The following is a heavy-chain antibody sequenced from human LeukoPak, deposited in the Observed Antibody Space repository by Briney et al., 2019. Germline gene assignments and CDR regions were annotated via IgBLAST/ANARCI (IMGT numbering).Heavy chain of an antibody. CDR2: INHSGST. CDR3: ASLRPPYFGCLLGYYMDV. J-gene: IGHJ6*03. CDR1: GGSFSGYY. V-gene: IGHV4-34*01. Sequence: SETLSLTCAVYGGSFSGYYWSWIRQPPGKGLEWIGEINHSGSTNYNPSLKSRVTISVDTSKNQFSLKLSSVTAADTAVYSCASLRPPYFGCLLGYYMDVWGKGTTVTISS. D-gene: IGHD3-9*01.